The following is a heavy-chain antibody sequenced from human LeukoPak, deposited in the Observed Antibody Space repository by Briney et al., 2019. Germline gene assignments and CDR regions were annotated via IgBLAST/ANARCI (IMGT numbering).Heavy chain of an antibody. CDR3: AREEGYCSSTSCYSEMALDY. CDR2: TYTSGST. J-gene: IGHJ4*02. Sequence: PSETLSLTCTVSGGSISSGSYYWSWIRQPAGKGLEWIGRTYTSGSTNYNPSLKSRVTISVDTSKNQFSLKLSSVTAADTAVYYCAREEGYCSSTSCYSEMALDYWGQGTLVTVSS. D-gene: IGHD2-2*02. CDR1: GGSISSGSYY. V-gene: IGHV4-61*02.